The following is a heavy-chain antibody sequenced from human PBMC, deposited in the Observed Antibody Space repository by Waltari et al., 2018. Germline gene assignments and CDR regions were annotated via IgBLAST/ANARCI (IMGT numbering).Heavy chain of an antibody. J-gene: IGHJ4*02. CDR1: GFTVSRNY. Sequence: EVQLVESGGGLIQPGGSLRLSCAASGFTVSRNYMSWVRQAPGKGLEWVSVSYSGGSTYYADSVKGRFTISRDNSKNTLYLQMNSLRAEDTAVYYCARARDCGGDCYSFDYWGQGTLVTVSS. V-gene: IGHV3-53*01. CDR2: SYSGGST. D-gene: IGHD2-21*01. CDR3: ARARDCGGDCYSFDY.